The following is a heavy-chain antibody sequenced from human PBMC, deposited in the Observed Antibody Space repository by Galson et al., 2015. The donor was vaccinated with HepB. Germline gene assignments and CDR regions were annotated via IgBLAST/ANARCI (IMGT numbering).Heavy chain of an antibody. J-gene: IGHJ6*02. CDR2: ISYDGSDK. CDR3: ATGGGKAAAEGYYYYGMDV. CDR1: GFTFSSYA. D-gene: IGHD6-13*01. Sequence: SLRLSCAASGFTFSSYAMHWVRQAPGKGLEWVAVISYDGSDKYYADSVKGRFTISRDNSKNTLFVQINSLRTEDTAVYYCATGGGKAAAEGYYYYGMDVWGQGTTVTVSS. V-gene: IGHV3-30*04.